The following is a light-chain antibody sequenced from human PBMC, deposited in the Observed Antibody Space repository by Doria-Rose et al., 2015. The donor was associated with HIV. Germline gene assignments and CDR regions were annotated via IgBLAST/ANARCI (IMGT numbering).Light chain of an antibody. Sequence: TQSPGTLSLSPGERATLSCRASQSFSSTYLACYQQTPGQAPSLLIYDVSTRATGIPDRLSASGSGTDFTLTISRLEPEDFAPYYCHEYGTSWTFGQGAKVEI. CDR1: QSFSSTY. CDR2: DVS. V-gene: IGKV3-20*01. J-gene: IGKJ1*01. CDR3: HEYGTSWT.